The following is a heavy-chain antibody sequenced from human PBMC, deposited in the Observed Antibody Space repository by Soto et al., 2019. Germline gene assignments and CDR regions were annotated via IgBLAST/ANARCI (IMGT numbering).Heavy chain of an antibody. V-gene: IGHV6-1*01. CDR3: ARAPGGIDAFDI. D-gene: IGHD3-16*01. Sequence: SRTPSLTCAMSGDSVSGNSAAWHWIRQSPSRGLEWLGRTYYRSKWYNDYAVSVKSRISINPATSKNTSSLQLNSVTPEVTAVDYCARAPGGIDAFDIWGQGTMVTVSS. J-gene: IGHJ3*02. CDR2: TYYRSKWYN. CDR1: GDSVSGNSAA.